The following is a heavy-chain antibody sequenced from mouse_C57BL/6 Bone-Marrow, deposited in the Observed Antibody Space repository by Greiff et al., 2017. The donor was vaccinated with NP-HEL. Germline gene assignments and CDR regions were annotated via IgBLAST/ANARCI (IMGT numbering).Heavy chain of an antibody. V-gene: IGHV1-18*01. D-gene: IGHD1-1*01. CDR1: GYTFTDYN. Sequence: EVQLQQSGPELVKPGASVKIPCKASGYTFTDYNMDWVKQSHGKSLEWIGDINHNNGGTIYNQKFKGKATLTVDKSSSTAYMELRSLTSEDTAVYYCARRGYGSSLYYAMDYWGQGTSVTVSS. J-gene: IGHJ4*01. CDR3: ARRGYGSSLYYAMDY. CDR2: INHNNGGT.